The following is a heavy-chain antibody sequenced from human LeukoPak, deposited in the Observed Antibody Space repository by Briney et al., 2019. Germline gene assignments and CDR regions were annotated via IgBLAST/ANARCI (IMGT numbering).Heavy chain of an antibody. J-gene: IGHJ3*02. CDR2: ISGSGAST. CDR3: AKGSYQQGYSSSWPDAFDI. V-gene: IGHV3-23*01. Sequence: GGSLRLSCAASGFTFSSYAMSWVRQAPGKGLEGVSVISGSGASTYYADSVKGRFTISRDNPKNALYLQMNSLRGDDTAVYYCAKGSYQQGYSSSWPDAFDIWGQGTMVTVSS. CDR1: GFTFSSYA. D-gene: IGHD6-13*01.